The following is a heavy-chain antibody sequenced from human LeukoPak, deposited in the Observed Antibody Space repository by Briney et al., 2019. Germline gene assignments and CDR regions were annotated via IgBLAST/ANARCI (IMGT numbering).Heavy chain of an antibody. D-gene: IGHD6-19*01. CDR2: ISGSGGST. V-gene: IGHV3-23*01. CDR3: AKDGTGYSSGLNDY. J-gene: IGHJ4*02. Sequence: GGSLRLSCAASGFTFSSYAMSWVRQAPGKGLEWVSAISGSGGSTYYADSVKGRFTISRDDSKNTLYLQMNSLRAEDTAVYYCAKDGTGYSSGLNDYWGQGTLVTVSS. CDR1: GFTFSSYA.